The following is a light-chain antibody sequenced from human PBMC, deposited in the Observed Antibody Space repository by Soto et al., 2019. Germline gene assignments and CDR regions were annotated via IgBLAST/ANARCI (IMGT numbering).Light chain of an antibody. Sequence: EIVLTQSPGTLSLSPGDIATLSCRASQSVSRSYLGWFQQKPGQAPRILIYDASNRATGIPARFSGSGSGTDFTLTISSLEPEDFAVYYCQQRSDWITFGQGTRLEIK. CDR2: DAS. V-gene: IGKV3-11*01. J-gene: IGKJ5*01. CDR3: QQRSDWIT. CDR1: QSVSRSY.